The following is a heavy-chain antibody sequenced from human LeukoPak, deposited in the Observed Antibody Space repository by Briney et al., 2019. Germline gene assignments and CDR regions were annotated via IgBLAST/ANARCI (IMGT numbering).Heavy chain of an antibody. Sequence: GGSLRLSCAASGFTFSGSAMHWVRQASGKGLEWVGRIRSKTNSHATAYAASVKGRFTISRDDSKNTAFLQMNSLQTDDTAVYYCTRHGVEDHFYYNGLDVWGQGTTVTVSS. CDR1: GFTFSGSA. CDR3: TRHGVEDHFYYNGLDV. V-gene: IGHV3-73*01. D-gene: IGHD2-8*01. CDR2: IRSKTNSHAT. J-gene: IGHJ6*02.